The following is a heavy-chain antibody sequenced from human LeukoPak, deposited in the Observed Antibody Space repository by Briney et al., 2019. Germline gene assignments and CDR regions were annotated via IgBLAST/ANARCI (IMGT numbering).Heavy chain of an antibody. CDR1: GGSISSGGYY. J-gene: IGHJ4*02. Sequence: PSETLSLTCTVSGGSISSGGYYWSWIRQHPGKGLEWIGYIYYSGSTYYNPSLKSRVTISVDTSKNQFSLKLSSVTAADTAVYFCARDDYSNYGHYWGQGKLVTVSS. D-gene: IGHD4-11*01. CDR3: ARDDYSNYGHY. CDR2: IYYSGST. V-gene: IGHV4-31*03.